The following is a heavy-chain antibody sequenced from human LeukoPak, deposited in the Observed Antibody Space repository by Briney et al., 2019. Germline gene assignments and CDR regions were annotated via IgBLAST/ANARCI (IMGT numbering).Heavy chain of an antibody. V-gene: IGHV4-39*07. J-gene: IGHJ6*03. D-gene: IGHD3-3*01. Sequence: SETLSLTCTVSGGSISSSSYYWGWIRQPPGKGLEWIGSIYYSGSTYYNPSLKSRVTISVDTSKNQFSLKLSSVTAADTAVYYCAREEWLATDYYMDVWGKGTTVTVSS. CDR3: AREEWLATDYYMDV. CDR1: GGSISSSSYY. CDR2: IYYSGST.